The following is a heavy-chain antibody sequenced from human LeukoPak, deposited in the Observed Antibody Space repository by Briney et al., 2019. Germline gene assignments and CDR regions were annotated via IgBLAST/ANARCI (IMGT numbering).Heavy chain of an antibody. CDR2: ISYGGTN. Sequence: SETLSLTCTVSGGSVSSSSYYWGWIRQPPGKGLEWIGSISYGGTNYNNPSLKSRVSISIDTSKNQFSVKLTSVTAADTAMYYSASLGTLRSWGQGTLVTVSS. D-gene: IGHD7-27*01. V-gene: IGHV4-39*01. CDR3: ASLGTLRS. CDR1: GGSVSSSSYY. J-gene: IGHJ5*02.